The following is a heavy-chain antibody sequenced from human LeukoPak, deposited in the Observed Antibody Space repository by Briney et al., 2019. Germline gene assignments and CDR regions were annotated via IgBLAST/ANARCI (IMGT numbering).Heavy chain of an antibody. CDR2: ISGSSYHI. Sequence: GGSLRLSCAASGFTFSTCSMKWVRQAPGKALEWVSSISGSSYHIYYADSVKGRFTISRDNANNLLYLQMNSLRAEDTAVYYCASGTIVGARGADNWGQGTLVTVSS. J-gene: IGHJ4*02. V-gene: IGHV3-21*01. D-gene: IGHD1-26*01. CDR1: GFTFSTCS. CDR3: ASGTIVGARGADN.